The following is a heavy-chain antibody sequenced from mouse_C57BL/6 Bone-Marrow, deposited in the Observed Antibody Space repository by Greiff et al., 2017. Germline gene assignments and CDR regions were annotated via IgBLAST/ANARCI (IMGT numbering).Heavy chain of an antibody. V-gene: IGHV5-12*01. J-gene: IGHJ3*01. CDR3: ARHEHYSPFAY. D-gene: IGHD2-12*01. CDR2: ISNGGGST. Sequence: EVKLVESGGGLVQPGGSLKLPCAASGFTFSDYYMYWVRQTPEKGLEWVAYISNGGGSTYYPDTVKGRFTISRDNAKNTLYLQMSRLKSEDTAMYYCARHEHYSPFAYWGQGTLVTVSA. CDR1: GFTFSDYY.